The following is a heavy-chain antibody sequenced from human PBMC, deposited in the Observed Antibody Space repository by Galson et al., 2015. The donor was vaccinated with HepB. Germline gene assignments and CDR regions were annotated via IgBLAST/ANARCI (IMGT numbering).Heavy chain of an antibody. V-gene: IGHV3-30*04. CDR3: ARDTDDTSGFYFDY. CDR1: GFTFSNYA. Sequence: SLRLSCAASGFTFSNYAIYWVRQAPGKGLDWVTTISYDGGNKHYADSVKGRFTISRDNSKKTVYLQVNSLRPEDTAIYYCARDTDDTSGFYFDYWGQGTLVTVSS. D-gene: IGHD3-22*01. J-gene: IGHJ4*02. CDR2: ISYDGGNK.